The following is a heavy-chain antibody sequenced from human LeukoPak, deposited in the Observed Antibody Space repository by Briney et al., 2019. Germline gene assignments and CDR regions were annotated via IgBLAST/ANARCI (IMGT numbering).Heavy chain of an antibody. Sequence: PGGSLRLSCAASGFVFSSYDMNWVRQAPGKGLEWVSCFRSSSYIYYADSVRVRFTISRDNAKNSLYLQMNSLRAEDTAVYYCARELPLTIFGVANGMDVWGQGTTVIVSS. CDR3: ARELPLTIFGVANGMDV. J-gene: IGHJ6*02. D-gene: IGHD3-3*01. V-gene: IGHV3-21*01. CDR1: GFVFSSYD. CDR2: FRSSSYI.